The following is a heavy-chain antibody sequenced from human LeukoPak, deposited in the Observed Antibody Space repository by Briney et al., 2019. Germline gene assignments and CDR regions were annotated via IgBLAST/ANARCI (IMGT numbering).Heavy chain of an antibody. CDR2: IYYSGST. Sequence: SETLSLTCTVSGGSISSYYWSWIRQPPGRGLEWIGYIYYSGSTNYNPSLKSRVTISVDTSKNQFSLKLSSVTAADTAVYYCARFTRHPYCSSTSCSTNWFDPWGQGTLVTVSS. CDR3: ARFTRHPYCSSTSCSTNWFDP. V-gene: IGHV4-59*01. D-gene: IGHD2-2*02. CDR1: GGSISSYY. J-gene: IGHJ5*02.